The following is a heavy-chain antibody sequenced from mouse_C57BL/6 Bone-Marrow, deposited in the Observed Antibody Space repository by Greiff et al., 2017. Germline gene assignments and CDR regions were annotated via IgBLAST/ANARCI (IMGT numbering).Heavy chain of an antibody. CDR3: ARSLYGNGFAY. Sequence: VKLVESDAELVKPGASVKISCKVSGYTFTDHTIHWMKQRPELGLEWIGYIYPRVGSTTYNEKFKGKATLPADKSSSTAYLQLNSLTSEDSAVYFCARSLYGNGFAYWGQGTLVTVSA. D-gene: IGHD2-1*01. CDR2: IYPRVGST. CDR1: GYTFTDHT. J-gene: IGHJ3*01. V-gene: IGHV1-78*01.